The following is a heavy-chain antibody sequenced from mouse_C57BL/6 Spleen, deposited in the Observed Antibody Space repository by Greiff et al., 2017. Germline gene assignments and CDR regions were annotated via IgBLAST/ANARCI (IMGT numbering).Heavy chain of an antibody. CDR3: AVYGNDGGDY. Sequence: VQLKQSGPELVKPGASVKISCKASGYAFSSSWMNWVKQRPGKGLAWIGRINPGDGDTNYNGKFKGKATLTVDKSSSTAYMQLSSLTSEDSAVYYCAVYGNDGGDYWGQGTTLTVSS. CDR2: INPGDGDT. CDR1: GYAFSSSW. V-gene: IGHV1-82*01. J-gene: IGHJ2*01. D-gene: IGHD2-10*02.